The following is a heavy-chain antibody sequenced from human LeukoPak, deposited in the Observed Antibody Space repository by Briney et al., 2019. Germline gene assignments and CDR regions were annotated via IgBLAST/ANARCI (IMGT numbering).Heavy chain of an antibody. J-gene: IGHJ6*02. CDR2: TNRDDSDT. Sequence: GGSLRLSCAASGFTFSGYWMHWARQAPGKGLVWVSRTNRDDSDTSYADSVKGRFTISRDKAKSTLYLQMNSLRVEDMAVYYCARGAPMDVWGQGTTVTVSS. CDR3: ARGAPMDV. CDR1: GFTFSGYW. D-gene: IGHD3-16*01. V-gene: IGHV3-74*01.